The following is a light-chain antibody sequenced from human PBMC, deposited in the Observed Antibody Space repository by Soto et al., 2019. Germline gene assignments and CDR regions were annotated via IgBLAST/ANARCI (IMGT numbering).Light chain of an antibody. CDR2: LEGSGSY. CDR3: ETWDSNPRV. V-gene: IGLV4-60*03. Sequence: QPVLTQSSSASASLGSSVKLTCTLSSGHSSYIIAWHQQQPGKAPRYLMKLEGSGSYNKGSGVPDRFSGSSSGADRYLTISNVQSEDEADYYCETWDSNPRVFCGGTKVTVL. CDR1: SGHSSYI. J-gene: IGLJ2*01.